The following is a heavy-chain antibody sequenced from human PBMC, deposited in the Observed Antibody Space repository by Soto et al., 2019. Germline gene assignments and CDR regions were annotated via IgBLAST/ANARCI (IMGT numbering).Heavy chain of an antibody. J-gene: IGHJ6*02. CDR2: ISADNGNT. V-gene: IGHV1-18*01. D-gene: IGHD2-2*01. CDR3: ASEGLRNGTSCYYCGMDV. Sequence: QVQLVQSGAEVKKPGASVKVSCKASGYTFTSYGISWVRQAPGQGLEWMGWISADNGNTNYAQKLQGRVTMTTDTTTSTAYMEQRSLGSDDAAVYYCASEGLRNGTSCYYCGMDVWGQGTTVTVSS. CDR1: GYTFTSYG.